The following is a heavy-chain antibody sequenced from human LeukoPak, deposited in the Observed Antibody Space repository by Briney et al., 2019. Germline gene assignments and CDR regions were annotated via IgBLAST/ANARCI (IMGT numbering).Heavy chain of an antibody. CDR3: ARCTTGKTFGSLREIKKSREIDF. Sequence: GGSLRLSCAASGFTFSSYEMNWVRQAPGKGLEWVSYISSSGSTIYYADSVKGRFTISRDNAKNSLYLQMNSLRAEDTAVYYCARCTTGKTFGSLREIKKSREIDFWGQGTLVTVSS. D-gene: IGHD1-1*01. CDR1: GFTFSSYE. CDR2: ISSSGSTI. J-gene: IGHJ4*02. V-gene: IGHV3-48*03.